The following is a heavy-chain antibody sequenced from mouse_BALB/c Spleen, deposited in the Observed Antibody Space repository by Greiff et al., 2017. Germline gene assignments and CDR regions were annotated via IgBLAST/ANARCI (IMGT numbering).Heavy chain of an antibody. V-gene: IGHV5-9-4*01. CDR3: ARVDGYEAY. CDR1: GFTFSSYA. Sequence: EVQLVESGGGLVKPGGSLKLSCAASGFTFSSYAMSWVRQSPEKRLEWVAEISSGGSYTYYPDTVTGRFTISRDNAKNTLYLEMSSLRSEDTAMYYCARVDGYEAYWGQGTLVTVSA. D-gene: IGHD2-2*01. CDR2: ISSGGSYT. J-gene: IGHJ3*01.